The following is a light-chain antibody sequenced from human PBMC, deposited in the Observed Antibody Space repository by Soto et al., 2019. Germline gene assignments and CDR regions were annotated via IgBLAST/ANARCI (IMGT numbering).Light chain of an antibody. Sequence: QSALTQPPSASGSPGQSVAISCTGTSSDVGGYNYVSWYQQHPGKAPKLMIYEVTERPSGVPDRFSGSKSGNTASLTVSGLQAEDEADYYCNSYGGSNNWVFGGGTKLTVL. V-gene: IGLV2-8*01. CDR2: EVT. J-gene: IGLJ3*02. CDR3: NSYGGSNNWV. CDR1: SSDVGGYNY.